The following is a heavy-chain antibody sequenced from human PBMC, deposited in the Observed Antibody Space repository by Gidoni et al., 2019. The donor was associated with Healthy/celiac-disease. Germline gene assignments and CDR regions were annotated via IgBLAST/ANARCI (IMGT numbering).Heavy chain of an antibody. V-gene: IGHV3-23*01. CDR3: AKESAVANWYFDL. D-gene: IGHD6-19*01. CDR1: GFTFSSYA. CDR2: ISGSGGST. J-gene: IGHJ2*01. Sequence: EVQLLESGGGLVQPGGSLGLSCEASGFTFSSYAMSWGRPAPGKGLEWVSAISGSGGSTYYADYVKGRFTISRDNSKNTLYLQMNSLRAEDTAVYYCAKESAVANWYFDLWGRGTLVTVSS.